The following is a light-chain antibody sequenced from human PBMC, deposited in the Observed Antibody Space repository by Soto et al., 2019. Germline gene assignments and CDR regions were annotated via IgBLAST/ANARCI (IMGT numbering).Light chain of an antibody. Sequence: DIQMTQSPSSLSASVGDRLTITCQASHDITSYLNWYQHKPGKAPKILIYDASILEAVVPPRFSGSGSGTDFTLTISGLQPEDVATYYCQHCDYLPIFGPGTTVDFK. CDR2: DAS. J-gene: IGKJ3*01. CDR3: QHCDYLPI. V-gene: IGKV1-33*01. CDR1: HDITSY.